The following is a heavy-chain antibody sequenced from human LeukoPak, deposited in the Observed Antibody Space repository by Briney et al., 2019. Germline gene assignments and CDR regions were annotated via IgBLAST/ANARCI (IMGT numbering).Heavy chain of an antibody. Sequence: GGSLRLSCAASGFTVSSNYMSWVRQAPGKGLEWVSVIYSGGSTYYAGSVKGRFTISRDNSKNTLYLQMNSLRAEDTAVYYCARGLYYFDTSGYLYYWGQGTLVTVSS. CDR1: GFTVSSNY. J-gene: IGHJ4*02. V-gene: IGHV3-53*01. D-gene: IGHD3-22*01. CDR2: IYSGGST. CDR3: ARGLYYFDTSGYLYY.